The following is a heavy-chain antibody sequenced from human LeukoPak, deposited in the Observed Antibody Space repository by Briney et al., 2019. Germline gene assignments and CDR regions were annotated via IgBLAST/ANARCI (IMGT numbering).Heavy chain of an antibody. D-gene: IGHD3/OR15-3a*01. CDR2: FLSGGTT. V-gene: IGHV4-4*07. CDR1: SGSIVGYS. Sequence: SETLSLTCTVSSGSIVGYSWTWIRQPAGKGLQRIGHFLSGGTTNYNPSLKSRVTISLDKSKNHVSLRLTSVTAADTAVYFCAMTQYTDVDLDDYYMDVWGKGTAVTVSS. CDR3: AMTQYTDVDLDDYYMDV. J-gene: IGHJ6*03.